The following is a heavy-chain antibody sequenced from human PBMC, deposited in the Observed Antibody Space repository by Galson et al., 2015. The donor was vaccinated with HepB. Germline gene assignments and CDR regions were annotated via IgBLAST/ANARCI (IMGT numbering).Heavy chain of an antibody. CDR2: IWYDGTNK. CDR3: ARGGWVKYQLLVNANLDY. V-gene: IGHV3-33*01. CDR1: GFTFSSYG. Sequence: SLRLSCAASGFTFSSYGMHWVRQAPGKGPEWVAVIWYDGTNKYYADSVKGRFTISRDSFKNTLYLQMNSLRAVDTAVYYCARGGWVKYQLLVNANLDYWGQGTLVTVSS. J-gene: IGHJ4*02. D-gene: IGHD6-19*01.